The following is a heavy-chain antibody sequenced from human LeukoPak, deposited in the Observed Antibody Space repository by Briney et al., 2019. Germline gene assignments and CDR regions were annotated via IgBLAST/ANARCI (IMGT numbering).Heavy chain of an antibody. V-gene: IGHV3-23*01. CDR1: GFTFDDYG. D-gene: IGHD6-13*01. CDR2: ISGSGGST. Sequence: PGGSLRLSCAASGFTFDDYGMSWVRQAPGKGLEWVSAISGSGGSTYYADSVKGRFTISRDNSKNTLYLQMNSLRAEDTAVYYCAKKGIAAAGTKRSGYYLDYWGQGTLVTVSS. CDR3: AKKGIAAAGTKRSGYYLDY. J-gene: IGHJ4*02.